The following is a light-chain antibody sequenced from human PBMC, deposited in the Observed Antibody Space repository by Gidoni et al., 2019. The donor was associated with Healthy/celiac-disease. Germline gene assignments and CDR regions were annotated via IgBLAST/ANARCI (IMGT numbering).Light chain of an antibody. CDR1: NIGSKS. V-gene: IGLV3-21*04. J-gene: IGLJ3*02. Sequence: SYVLPQPPSVSVAPGKTARITCGGNNIGSKSVHGYQQKPGQAPVLVIYYDSDRPSGIPERFSGSNSGNTATLTISRVEAGDEADYYGQVWDSSSDHLWVFGGGTKLTVL. CDR2: YDS. CDR3: QVWDSSSDHLWV.